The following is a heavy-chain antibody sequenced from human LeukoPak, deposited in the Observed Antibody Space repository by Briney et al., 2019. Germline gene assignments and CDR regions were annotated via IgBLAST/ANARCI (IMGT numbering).Heavy chain of an antibody. Sequence: SQTLSLTYALSGDSVSSNSAAWNWIRQSPSRGLEWLGSTYYRSKWYNDYAVSVKSRITINPDTSKNQFSLQLNSVTPEDTAVYYCAREVKAAAGIYYYGMDVWGQGTTVTVSS. CDR3: AREVKAAAGIYYYGMDV. D-gene: IGHD6-13*01. CDR2: TYYRSKWYN. J-gene: IGHJ6*02. V-gene: IGHV6-1*01. CDR1: GDSVSSNSAA.